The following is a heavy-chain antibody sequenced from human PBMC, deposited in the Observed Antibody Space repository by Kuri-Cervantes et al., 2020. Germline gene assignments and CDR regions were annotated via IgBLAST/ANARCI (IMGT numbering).Heavy chain of an antibody. D-gene: IGHD3-10*01. J-gene: IGHJ6*03. Sequence: GGSLRLSCAASGFTFSSYTMNWVRQAPGKGLEWVSYISSSSSTIYYADSVKGRFTISRENAKNSLFLQMNSLRAEDTALYYCTTAFFFVVREGVKEFMDVWGKGTTVTVSS. CDR2: ISSSSSTI. CDR1: GFTFSSYT. V-gene: IGHV3-48*01. CDR3: TTAFFFVVREGVKEFMDV.